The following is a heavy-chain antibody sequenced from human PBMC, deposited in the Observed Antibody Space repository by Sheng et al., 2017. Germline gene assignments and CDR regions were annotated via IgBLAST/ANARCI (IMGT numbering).Heavy chain of an antibody. V-gene: IGHV4-4*07. Sequence: QVQLQESGPGLVKAFRRPCPSPALSLVAPSVVTTGAGSGSPPGRDWSGLGVSIPVGAPTTTPPSKSRVTMSVDTSKNQFSLNLNSVTAADTAVYYCARVQGASGWVPFDYWGQGTLVTVSS. CDR3: ARVQGASGWVPFDY. CDR2: SIPVGAP. J-gene: IGHJ4*02. CDR1: VAPSVVTT. D-gene: IGHD3-10*01.